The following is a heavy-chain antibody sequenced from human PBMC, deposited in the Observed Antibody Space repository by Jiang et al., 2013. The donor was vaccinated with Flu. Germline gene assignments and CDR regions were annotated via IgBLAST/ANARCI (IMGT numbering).Heavy chain of an antibody. D-gene: IGHD6-19*01. CDR1: GNTFTNYY. Sequence: GAEVKKPGASVKVSCKASGNTFTNYYMHWVRQAPGQGLEWMGTISPSGHSTSYAQKFQGRITLTRDTSTITVYMELSSLKSEDTAVYYCASRTDPSQWLVDFDYWGQGTLVTVSS. J-gene: IGHJ4*02. CDR3: ASRTDPSQWLVDFDY. V-gene: IGHV1-46*01. CDR2: ISPSGHST.